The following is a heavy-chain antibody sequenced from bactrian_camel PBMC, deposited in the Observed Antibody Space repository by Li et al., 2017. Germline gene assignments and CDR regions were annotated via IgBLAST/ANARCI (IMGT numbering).Heavy chain of an antibody. CDR3: VKIKLNGWWSEMED. J-gene: IGHJ4*01. Sequence: HVQLVESGGGSVQAGGSLRLSCVVSGFMRRRYCMGWFRQAPDKEREGVASIDSDGRTNFADSVKGRFTISHDNAKNTLYLQLNSLNTEDTAMYSCVKIKLNGWWSEMEDWGQGTQVTVS. V-gene: IGHV3S9*01. CDR2: IDSDGRT. CDR1: GFMRRRYC. D-gene: IGHD1*01.